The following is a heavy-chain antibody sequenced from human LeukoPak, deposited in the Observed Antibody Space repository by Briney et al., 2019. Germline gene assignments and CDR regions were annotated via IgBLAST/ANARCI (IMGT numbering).Heavy chain of an antibody. CDR2: IKQDGSER. CDR3: ARDWGAYYHFFDY. J-gene: IGHJ4*02. CDR1: GFSMSVYW. V-gene: IGHV3-7*01. Sequence: GGSLRLSCEASGFSMSVYWMSWVRQAPGKGLEWVGNIKQDGSERNYVDSVKGRFTISRDNAKQSLYLQMDSLRAEDAAVYYCARDWGAYYHFFDYWGQGTLVTVSS. D-gene: IGHD3-22*01.